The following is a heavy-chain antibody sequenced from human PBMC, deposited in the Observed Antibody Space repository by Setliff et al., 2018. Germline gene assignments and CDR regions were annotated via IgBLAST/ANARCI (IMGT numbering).Heavy chain of an antibody. D-gene: IGHD3-10*01. V-gene: IGHV4-61*09. Sequence: TLSLTCTVSGGSISSGSYYWSWVRQPAGKGLEWVGHIYTSGSTYYNPSLKSRLTISLVSSKKQFSLRLSSVTAADTAVYYCARGGGYSGSDYFPFDYWGPGTQVTVSS. CDR3: ARGGGYSGSDYFPFDY. CDR1: GGSISSGSYY. J-gene: IGHJ4*02. CDR2: IYTSGST.